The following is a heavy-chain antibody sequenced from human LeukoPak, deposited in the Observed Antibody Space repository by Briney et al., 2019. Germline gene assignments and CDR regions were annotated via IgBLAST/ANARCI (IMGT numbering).Heavy chain of an antibody. CDR1: GGSFSGYY. Sequence: SETLSLTCAVYGGSFSGYYWSWIRQPPGKGLEWIGEINHSGSTNYNPSLKSRVTISVDTSKNQFSQKLSSVTAADTAVYYCARGAYYYGSGSYPSGDYWGQGTLVTVSS. J-gene: IGHJ4*02. CDR3: ARGAYYYGSGSYPSGDY. CDR2: INHSGST. V-gene: IGHV4-34*01. D-gene: IGHD3-10*01.